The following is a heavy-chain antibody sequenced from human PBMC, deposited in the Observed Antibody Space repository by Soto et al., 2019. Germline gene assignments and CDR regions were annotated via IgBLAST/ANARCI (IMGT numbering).Heavy chain of an antibody. CDR2: IDLDIGDT. V-gene: IGHV1-2*02. Sequence: QVQMVQSGAEVKKPGASVKVSCKASGHTFTGHHMHWVRQAPGQGLEWMGLIDLDIGDTKYAQKCQGRITSTSDTSITTAYMELRGLRSDDTAVYYCGLEPTGTGGFDYWGQGTLVTVS. D-gene: IGHD7-27*01. J-gene: IGHJ4*02. CDR1: GHTFTGHH. CDR3: GLEPTGTGGFDY.